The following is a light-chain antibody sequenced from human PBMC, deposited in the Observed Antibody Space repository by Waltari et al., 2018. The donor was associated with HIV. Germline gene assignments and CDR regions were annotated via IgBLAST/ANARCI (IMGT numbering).Light chain of an antibody. J-gene: IGKJ2*01. Sequence: IVLTQSPGTLSLSPGERATLSCRASQSVTSIYLAWFQQKPGQAPRLLIYGASNRATGIPDRFSGSGSGTEFTLTISRLEPEDFAVYYCQQYGTSPPYTFGQGTKLEI. CDR2: GAS. CDR3: QQYGTSPPYT. V-gene: IGKV3-20*01. CDR1: QSVTSIY.